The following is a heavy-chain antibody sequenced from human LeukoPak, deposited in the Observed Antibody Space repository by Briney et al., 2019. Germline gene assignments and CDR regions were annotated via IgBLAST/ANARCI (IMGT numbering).Heavy chain of an antibody. Sequence: GGSLRLSCAVSGFTFSSIYMSWVRQAPGKGLEWVSSIYSDGNTYYADSVKGRFTISRDSSRNTLYLQMNNLRAEDSALYYCARGGRGSAAVVAPRSFDIWGQGTTVTVSS. V-gene: IGHV3-53*01. J-gene: IGHJ3*02. D-gene: IGHD3-22*01. CDR2: IYSDGNT. CDR1: GFTFSSIY. CDR3: ARGGRGSAAVVAPRSFDI.